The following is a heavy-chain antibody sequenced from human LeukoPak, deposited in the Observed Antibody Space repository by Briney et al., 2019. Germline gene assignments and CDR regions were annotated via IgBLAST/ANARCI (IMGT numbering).Heavy chain of an antibody. Sequence: ASVKVSCKASGYTFTGYYMHWVRQAPGQGLEWMGWINPNSGGTNYAQKFQGRVTMTRDTSISTAYMELSRLRSDDTAVYYCARGSPANYDFWSGYYSFDYWGHGTLVTVSS. CDR1: GYTFTGYY. CDR3: ARGSPANYDFWSGYYSFDY. V-gene: IGHV1-2*02. D-gene: IGHD3-3*01. J-gene: IGHJ4*01. CDR2: INPNSGGT.